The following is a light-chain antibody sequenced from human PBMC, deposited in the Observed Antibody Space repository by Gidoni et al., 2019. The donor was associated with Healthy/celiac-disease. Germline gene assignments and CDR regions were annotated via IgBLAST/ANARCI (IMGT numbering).Light chain of an antibody. CDR3: QPYGSSPLT. Sequence: ELVLTHCPGTLSLSQGDRATITCRASQSVSSSHLAWYQMKPGQAPRLLIYGPSSRATCIPDRFSGIGSGTDFTLTISRLEPEDFAVYYCQPYGSSPLTFGGGTKVEIK. CDR1: QSVSSSH. CDR2: GPS. J-gene: IGKJ4*01. V-gene: IGKV3-20*01.